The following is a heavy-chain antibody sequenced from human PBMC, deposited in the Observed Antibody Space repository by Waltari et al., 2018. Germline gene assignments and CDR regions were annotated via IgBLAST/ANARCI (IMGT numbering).Heavy chain of an antibody. CDR1: GLPFGRYG. J-gene: IGHJ3*02. CDR3: ARGRNNGRSGYDI. D-gene: IGHD3-22*01. V-gene: IGHV3-48*01. CDR2: ISSSSSTI. Sequence: EVQLVDSGGGWVQPGGSLTLSCAASGLPFGRYGMTWDRRAPGKGLEWVSYISSSSSTIYYVDSVKGRFTISRDNADNSLYLQMNSLRAEDTAVYYCARGRNNGRSGYDIWGQGTMVTVSS.